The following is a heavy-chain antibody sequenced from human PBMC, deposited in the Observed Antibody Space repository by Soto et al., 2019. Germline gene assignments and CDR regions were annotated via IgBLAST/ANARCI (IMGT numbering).Heavy chain of an antibody. V-gene: IGHV3-30-3*01. CDR2: ISDDGTNK. J-gene: IGHJ4*02. CDR3: ARDLRQTPDY. Sequence: QVQLVESGGGVVQPGRSLRLSCAASGFTFSGYALHWVRQAPGKGLEWVAVISDDGTNKYYAESVKGRFTISRDNSKDTVYLQMNSLRPEDTAVYYCARDLRQTPDYWGQGTLVTVSS. CDR1: GFTFSGYA.